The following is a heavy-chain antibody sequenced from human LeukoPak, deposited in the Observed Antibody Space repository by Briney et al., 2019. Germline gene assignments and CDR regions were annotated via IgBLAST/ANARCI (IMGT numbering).Heavy chain of an antibody. V-gene: IGHV3-23*01. J-gene: IGHJ4*02. CDR3: AKNLGVGGTNYFDY. CDR1: GFTFSSYA. CDR2: ISGSGGST. D-gene: IGHD6-19*01. Sequence: GGSLRLSCAASGFTFSSYAMSWVRQAPGKGLEWVSAISGSGGSTYYADSVKGRFTISRDNSKNTLYLQMSSLRAEDTAVYYCAKNLGVGGTNYFDYWGQGTLVTVSS.